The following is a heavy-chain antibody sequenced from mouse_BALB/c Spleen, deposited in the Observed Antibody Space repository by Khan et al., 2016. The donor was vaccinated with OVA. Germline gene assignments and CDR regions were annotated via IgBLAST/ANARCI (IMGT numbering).Heavy chain of an antibody. D-gene: IGHD2-14*01. J-gene: IGHJ2*01. Sequence: VQLQQSGPELVKPGASVKMSCKASGYTFTSYVMHWVKQKPGQGLEWIGYIYPYNDDTKYNEKFKGKATLTSDKSSSTAYLELSSLTSADSAVFFCARNDRSDLYFDYWGQGTTLTVSS. CDR3: ARNDRSDLYFDY. CDR2: IYPYNDDT. V-gene: IGHV1S136*01. CDR1: GYTFTSYV.